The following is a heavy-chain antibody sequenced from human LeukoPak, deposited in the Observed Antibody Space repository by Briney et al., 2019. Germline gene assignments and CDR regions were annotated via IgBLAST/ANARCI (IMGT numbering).Heavy chain of an antibody. V-gene: IGHV1-2*02. CDR3: ARVSDSGSQLFDY. D-gene: IGHD3-10*01. J-gene: IGHJ4*02. Sequence: ASVKVSCKPSGYTFTDYYMHWVRQAPGQGLEWMGWINPYSGGTDYAQKFQGRVTMTRDTSISTAYMELSRLRSDDTAMYYCARVSDSGSQLFDYWGQGTLVTVSS. CDR1: GYTFTDYY. CDR2: INPYSGGT.